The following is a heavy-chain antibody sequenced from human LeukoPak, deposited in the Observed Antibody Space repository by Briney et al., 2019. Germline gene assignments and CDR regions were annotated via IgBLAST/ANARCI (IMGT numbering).Heavy chain of an antibody. D-gene: IGHD2-21*01. Sequence: ASETLSLTCTVSGGSISSSSYYWGWIRQPPGKGLEWIGSFYHSGSTYYNPSLKSQVTISVDTSKNQFSLKLSSVTAADTAVYYCARPGEVHAISYFDYWGQGTLVTVSS. CDR2: FYHSGST. CDR1: GGSISSSSYY. V-gene: IGHV4-39*07. CDR3: ARPGEVHAISYFDY. J-gene: IGHJ4*02.